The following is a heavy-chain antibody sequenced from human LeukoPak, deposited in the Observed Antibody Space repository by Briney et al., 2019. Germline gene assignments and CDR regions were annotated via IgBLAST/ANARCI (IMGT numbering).Heavy chain of an antibody. CDR1: GFTFSSYW. Sequence: GGSLRLSCAASGFTFSSYWMHWVRQAPGKGLVWVSRINTDGSSTSYADSVKGRFTISRDNAKNSLYLQMNSLRAEDTAVYYCARGQEARNEDIVVVVADYYYYGMDVWGQGTTVTVSS. CDR2: INTDGSST. D-gene: IGHD2-15*01. V-gene: IGHV3-74*01. CDR3: ARGQEARNEDIVVVVADYYYYGMDV. J-gene: IGHJ6*02.